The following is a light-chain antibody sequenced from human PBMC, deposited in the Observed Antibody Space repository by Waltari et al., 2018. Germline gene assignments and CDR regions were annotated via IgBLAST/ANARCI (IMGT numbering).Light chain of an antibody. CDR1: ESLTKRY. CDR3: QQYTSSIMYT. V-gene: IGKV3-20*01. Sequence: VLTQSPDTLSLSPGERATLSCRSSESLTKRYLAWYQQKPGQAPRLLIYGASSIAAGIPYRFSGSGSGTDFTLTISRLEPEDFAVDYCQQYTSSIMYTFGQGTKLEIK. CDR2: GAS. J-gene: IGKJ2*01.